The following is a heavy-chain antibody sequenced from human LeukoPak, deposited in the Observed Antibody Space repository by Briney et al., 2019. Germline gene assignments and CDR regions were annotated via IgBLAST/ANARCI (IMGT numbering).Heavy chain of an antibody. CDR2: MWYDGSNK. CDR3: AKDWSALRFLEWLFDP. V-gene: IGHV3-33*06. J-gene: IGHJ5*02. CDR1: GFTFSSYG. Sequence: GGSLRPSCAASGFTFSSYGMHWVRQAPGKGLEWVAVMWYDGSNKYYADSVKGRFTISRDNSKNTLYLQMNSLRAEDTAVYYCAKDWSALRFLEWLFDPWGQGTLVTVSS. D-gene: IGHD3-3*01.